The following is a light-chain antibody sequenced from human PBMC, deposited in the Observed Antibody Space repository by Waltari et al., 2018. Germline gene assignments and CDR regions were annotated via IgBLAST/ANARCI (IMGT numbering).Light chain of an antibody. CDR2: DNT. CDR1: HIGTER. J-gene: IGLJ2*01. Sequence: SYVLTQPPSFSVAPGGPATLTCGGDHIGTERVHWYQQTPGQAPVLVVYDNTARPSGVPERFSGSKSENTATLTISRVEAGDQADYYCQVWDYNSNHVLFGGGTKVTVL. CDR3: QVWDYNSNHVL. V-gene: IGLV3-21*02.